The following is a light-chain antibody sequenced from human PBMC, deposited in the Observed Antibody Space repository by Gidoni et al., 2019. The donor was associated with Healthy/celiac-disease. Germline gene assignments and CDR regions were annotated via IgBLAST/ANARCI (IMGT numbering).Light chain of an antibody. CDR3: QQYNSYSGCT. CDR2: KAS. Sequence: DIKMTQSPSTLSAYVGDRVTITCRASQSISSWLAWYQQKPGKAPKLLIYKASSLESGVPSRFSGSGSGTEFTLTISSLHPDDFATYYCQQYNSYSGCTFGQGTKLEIK. J-gene: IGKJ2*02. V-gene: IGKV1-5*03. CDR1: QSISSW.